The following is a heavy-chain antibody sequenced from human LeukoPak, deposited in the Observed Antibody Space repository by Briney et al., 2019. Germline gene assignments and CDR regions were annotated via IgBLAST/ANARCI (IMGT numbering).Heavy chain of an antibody. CDR1: GFTFSNYA. Sequence: PGGSLRLSCAASGFTFSNYAIHWVRQAPGKGLEWMAVISFDGGNDYYADSVKGRFTISRDNSKNTLSLQMSSLRVEDTAVYYCVAPFYDHLTSYFSPNYFFDLWGQGTLVTVSS. D-gene: IGHD3-9*01. V-gene: IGHV3-30*04. J-gene: IGHJ4*02. CDR3: VAPFYDHLTSYFSPNYFFDL. CDR2: ISFDGGND.